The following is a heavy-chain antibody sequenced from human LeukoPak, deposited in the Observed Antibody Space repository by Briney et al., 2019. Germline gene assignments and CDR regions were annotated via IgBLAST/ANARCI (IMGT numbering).Heavy chain of an antibody. D-gene: IGHD3-22*01. CDR3: ATERPNRITMIPVVNQ. V-gene: IGHV3-15*01. J-gene: IGHJ4*02. CDR1: GFSFNYAW. CDR2: IKSETDGGTT. Sequence: GGSLRLSCAASGFSFNYAWVSWVRQVPGKGLEWVGRIKSETDGGTTDYAAPVKGRFTISRDDSKNMLVLRMNSLKTEDTAVYYCATERPNRITMIPVVNQWGQGTLVTVAS.